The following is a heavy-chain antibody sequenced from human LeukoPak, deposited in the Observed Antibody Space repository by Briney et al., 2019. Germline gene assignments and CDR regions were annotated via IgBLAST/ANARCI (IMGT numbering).Heavy chain of an antibody. V-gene: IGHV4-61*02. D-gene: IGHD1-7*01. CDR2: IYTSGST. Sequence: SETLSLTCTVSGVSISSTAYYWTWIRQPAGKGPEWIGRIYTSGSTNYNPSLKSRVTMSVDTSKNQLSLKLSSVTAADTAVYFCARDSIHRRTTPFDYWGQGTLVTISS. CDR3: ARDSIHRRTTPFDY. CDR1: GVSISSTAYY. J-gene: IGHJ4*02.